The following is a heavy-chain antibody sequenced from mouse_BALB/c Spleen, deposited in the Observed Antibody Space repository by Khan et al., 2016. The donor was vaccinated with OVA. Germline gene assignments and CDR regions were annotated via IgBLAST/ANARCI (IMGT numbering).Heavy chain of an antibody. CDR1: GYTFTSYW. CDR3: ARSEKDGYYPSWCAY. Sequence: QVQLQQPGAELVRPGASVKLSCKASGYTFTSYWMNWVRQRPRQGLEWIGKINPSDSESHYNQMFKDKATLTVDKSSGTAYMQLSRLTSDASAVYYSARSEKDGYYPSWCAYWGQGTLVTVSA. V-gene: IGHV1-52*01. J-gene: IGHJ3*01. D-gene: IGHD2-3*01. CDR2: INPSDSES.